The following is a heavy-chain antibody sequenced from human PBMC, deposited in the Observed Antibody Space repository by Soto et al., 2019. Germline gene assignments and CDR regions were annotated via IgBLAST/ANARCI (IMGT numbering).Heavy chain of an antibody. CDR3: ARTLRFLVPSAFDI. CDR1: GYSFTIYW. V-gene: IGHV5-10-1*01. Sequence: LGESLKISCKGSGYSFTIYWISWVRQMPGKGLEWMGRIDPSDSYTNYSPSFQGHVTISADKSISTAYLQWSSLKASDTAMYYCARTLRFLVPSAFDIWGQGTMVTVSS. D-gene: IGHD3-3*01. J-gene: IGHJ3*02. CDR2: IDPSDSYT.